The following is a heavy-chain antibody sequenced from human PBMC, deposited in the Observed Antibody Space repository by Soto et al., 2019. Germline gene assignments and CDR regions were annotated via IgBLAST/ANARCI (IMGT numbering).Heavy chain of an antibody. D-gene: IGHD1-1*01. V-gene: IGHV2-5*02. Sequence: QITLKESGPTLVKPTQTLTLTCTFSGFSLSTSGEGVGWISQPPGQALEWLALIHWDDDKRYSPSLKSRLTVTKDTSKNQVVLTMTNMGPVDTATYYCAHTGNYELRPDYWGQGTLVTVSS. J-gene: IGHJ4*02. CDR3: AHTGNYELRPDY. CDR1: GFSLSTSGEG. CDR2: IHWDDDK.